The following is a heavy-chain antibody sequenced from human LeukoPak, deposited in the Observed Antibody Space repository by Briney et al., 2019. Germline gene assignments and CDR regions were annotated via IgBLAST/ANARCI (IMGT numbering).Heavy chain of an antibody. D-gene: IGHD3-3*01. CDR1: GFTFSSYG. J-gene: IGHJ5*02. CDR2: IRYDGSNK. CDR3: EKVQHFGVDWFDP. V-gene: IGHV3-30*02. Sequence: GGSLRLSCAASGFTFSSYGMHWVRQAPGKGLEWVAFIRYDGSNKYYADSVKGRFTISRDNSKNTLYLQMNSLRAEDTAVYYCEKVQHFGVDWFDPWGQGTLVTVSS.